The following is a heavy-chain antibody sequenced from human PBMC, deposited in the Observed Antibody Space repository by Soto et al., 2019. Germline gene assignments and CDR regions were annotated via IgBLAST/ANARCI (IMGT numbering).Heavy chain of an antibody. Sequence: QVQLQESGPGLVKPSETLSLTCTVSGDSVSSGAYYWSWIRQPPGKGLEWIGYIYHSGTTNYNPSLKSRVTISLDTSKNQFSLKLTSVTAADTAVYCCARSDYGDYRHQHWGQGTLVTVSS. V-gene: IGHV4-61*08. CDR1: GDSVSSGAYY. CDR2: IYHSGTT. D-gene: IGHD4-17*01. J-gene: IGHJ1*01. CDR3: ARSDYGDYRHQH.